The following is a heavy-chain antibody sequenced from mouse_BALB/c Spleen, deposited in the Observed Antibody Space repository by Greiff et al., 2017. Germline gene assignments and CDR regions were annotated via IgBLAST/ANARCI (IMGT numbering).Heavy chain of an antibody. Sequence: QVQLQQSGPELVKPGASVKISCKASGYAFSSSWMNWVKQRPGQGLEWIGRIYPGDGDTNYNEKFKSKATLTVDKSSSTAYMQLSSLTSEDSAVYYCTREGAYGNYVAYWGQGTLVTVSA. J-gene: IGHJ3*01. CDR3: TREGAYGNYVAY. D-gene: IGHD2-1*01. V-gene: IGHV1-82*01. CDR1: GYAFSSSW. CDR2: IYPGDGDT.